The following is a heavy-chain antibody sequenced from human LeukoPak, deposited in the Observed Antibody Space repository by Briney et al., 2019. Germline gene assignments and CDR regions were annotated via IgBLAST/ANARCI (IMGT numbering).Heavy chain of an antibody. CDR1: GFTFSDHH. J-gene: IGHJ4*02. CDR3: TRGVSSWAVDS. CDR2: ISTTGSYT. V-gene: IGHV3-11*06. D-gene: IGHD6-13*01. Sequence: GGSLRLSCAASGFTFSDHHMTWVRQAPGKGLEWVSFISTTGSYTNYADSMKGRFTISRDNDKNSVYLQINSLRAEDTAVYYCTRGVSSWAVDSWGQGTLVTVSS.